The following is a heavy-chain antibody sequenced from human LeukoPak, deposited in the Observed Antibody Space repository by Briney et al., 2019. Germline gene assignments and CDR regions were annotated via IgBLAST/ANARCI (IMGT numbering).Heavy chain of an antibody. CDR1: GGSISSYY. CDR2: IYYSGST. J-gene: IGHJ5*02. D-gene: IGHD3-10*01. CDR3: ASDRNYYGSGSYTA. V-gene: IGHV4-59*12. Sequence: SETLSLTCTVSGGSISSYYWSWIRQPPGKGLEWIGYIYYSGSTNYNPSLKSRVTISVDTSKNQFSLKLSSVTAADTAVYYCASDRNYYGSGSYTAWGQGTLVTVSS.